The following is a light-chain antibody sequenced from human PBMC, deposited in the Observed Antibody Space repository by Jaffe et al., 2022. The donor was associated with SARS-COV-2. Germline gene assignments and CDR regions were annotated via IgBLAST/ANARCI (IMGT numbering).Light chain of an antibody. CDR1: NIGRKS. CDR3: QVWDGPNDPPV. V-gene: IGLV3-21*04. CDR2: YDS. Sequence: SYVLTQPPSVSVAPGKTARVTCGGNNIGRKSVHWYQQRPSQAPVLVIYYDSDRPSGIPERISGSNSENTATLTISRVEAGDEADYYCQVWDGPNDPPVFGAGTKVTVL. J-gene: IGLJ1*01.